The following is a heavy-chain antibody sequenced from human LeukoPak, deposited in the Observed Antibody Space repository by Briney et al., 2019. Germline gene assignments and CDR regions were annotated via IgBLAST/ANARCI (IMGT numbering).Heavy chain of an antibody. CDR3: AREKPDYYFDY. J-gene: IGHJ4*02. V-gene: IGHV1-69*04. D-gene: IGHD2-21*02. Sequence: SVKVSCRASGGTFSSYAISWVRQAPGQGLEWMGRIIPILGIANYAQKFQGRVTITADKSTSTAYMELSSLRSEDTAVYYCAREKPDYYFDYWGQGTLVTVSS. CDR2: IIPILGIA. CDR1: GGTFSSYA.